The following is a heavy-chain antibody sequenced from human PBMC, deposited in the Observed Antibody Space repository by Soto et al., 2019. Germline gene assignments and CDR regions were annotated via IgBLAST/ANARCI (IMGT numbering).Heavy chain of an antibody. CDR3: ARPTYYYGSGLDAFHM. CDR1: GYTFTSYG. Sequence: ASVKVSCKASGYTFTSYGISWVRQAPGQGLEWMGWISAYNGNTNYAQKLQGRVTVTTDTSTSTAYMELRSLRSDDTAVYYCARPTYYYGSGLDAFHMWGQGIMVSVSS. V-gene: IGHV1-18*01. CDR2: ISAYNGNT. D-gene: IGHD3-10*01. J-gene: IGHJ3*02.